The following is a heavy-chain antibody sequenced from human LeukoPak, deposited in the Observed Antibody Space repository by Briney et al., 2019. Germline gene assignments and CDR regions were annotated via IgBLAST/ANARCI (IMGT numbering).Heavy chain of an antibody. CDR2: IYYSGST. CDR1: GGSISSYY. V-gene: IGHV4-59*01. D-gene: IGHD3-22*01. J-gene: IGHJ4*02. CDR3: ARGGRLLPLKY. Sequence: PSETLSLTCTVSGGSISSYYWSWIRQPPGKGLEWIGYIYYSGSTNYNPSLKSRVTISVDTSKNQFSLKLSSVTAADTAVFYCARGGRLLPLKYWGQGTLVTVSS.